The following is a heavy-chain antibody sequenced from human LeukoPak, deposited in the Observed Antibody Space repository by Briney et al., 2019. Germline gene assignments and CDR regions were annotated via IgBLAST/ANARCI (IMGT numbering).Heavy chain of an antibody. D-gene: IGHD1-26*01. CDR1: GFTFSSYA. V-gene: IGHV3-23*01. J-gene: IGHJ4*02. CDR3: AKDKGGSYYPAYFDY. Sequence: GGSLRLSCAASGFTFSSYAMSWVRQAPGKGLEWVSAISGSGGSTYNADSVKGRFTISRDNSKNTLYLRMNSLRAEDTAVYYCAKDKGGSYYPAYFDYWGQGTLVTVSS. CDR2: ISGSGGST.